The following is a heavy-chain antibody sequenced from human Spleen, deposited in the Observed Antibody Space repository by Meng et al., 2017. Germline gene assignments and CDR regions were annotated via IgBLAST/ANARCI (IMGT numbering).Heavy chain of an antibody. V-gene: IGHV3-74*01. J-gene: IGHJ4*02. CDR1: GFTLSSFW. CDR2: MNEDGRTI. D-gene: IGHD2-21*01. CDR3: VRDFGGNSDY. Sequence: EVQLLESGGGLVQPGGSLRLSCAASGFTLSSFWLHWVRQAPGKGSVWVSRMNEDGRTISHAGSVSGRFTISRDSAKNILYLQMNSLRVEDTALYYCVRDFGGNSDYWGLGTLVTVSS.